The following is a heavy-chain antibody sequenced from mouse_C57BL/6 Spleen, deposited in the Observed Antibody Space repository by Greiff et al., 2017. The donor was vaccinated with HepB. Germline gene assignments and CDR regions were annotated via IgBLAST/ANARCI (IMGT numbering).Heavy chain of an antibody. CDR2: IYPGDGDT. V-gene: IGHV1-80*01. CDR1: GYAFSSYW. Sequence: VMLVESGAELVKPGASVKISCKASGYAFSSYWMNWVKQRPGKGLEWIGQIYPGDGDTNYNGKFKGKATLTADKSSSTAYMQLSSLTSEDSAVYFCAREDSSGYCWFAYWGQGTLVTVSA. J-gene: IGHJ3*01. D-gene: IGHD3-2*02. CDR3: AREDSSGYCWFAY.